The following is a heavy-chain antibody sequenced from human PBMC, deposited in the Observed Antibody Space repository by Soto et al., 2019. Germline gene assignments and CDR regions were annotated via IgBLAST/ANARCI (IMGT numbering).Heavy chain of an antibody. CDR3: VRVVAIPGYPDH. J-gene: IGHJ4*02. CDR2: IVPIVGTT. Sequence: QVQLVQSGAEVRQPASSVKVSCKTSGGTFSSYAISWVRQAPGQGLEWMGGIVPIVGTTTYAQKSQGRVTITADEATSTAYMQLSRLRSDDTAVYYCVRVVAIPGYPDHWGQGTLVTVSS. D-gene: IGHD5-12*01. CDR1: GGTFSSYA. V-gene: IGHV1-69*12.